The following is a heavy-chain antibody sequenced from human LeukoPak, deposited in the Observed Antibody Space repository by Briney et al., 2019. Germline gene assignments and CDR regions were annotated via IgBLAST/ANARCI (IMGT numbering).Heavy chain of an antibody. CDR1: GFTFSSYE. V-gene: IGHV3-23*01. CDR2: INANSGTT. D-gene: IGHD6-19*01. CDR3: AKPVSGGLAVTADWFHP. Sequence: PGGSLRLSCAAPGFTFSSYEMNWVRQPPGKGLEWVSTINANSGTTSYAASVRGRFTISRDNSKNTLYLQVNTLRADDTATYYCAKPVSGGLAVTADWFHPWGQGTLVGVSS. J-gene: IGHJ5*01.